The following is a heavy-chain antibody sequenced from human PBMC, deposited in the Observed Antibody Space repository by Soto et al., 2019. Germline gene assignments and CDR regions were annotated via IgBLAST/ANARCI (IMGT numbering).Heavy chain of an antibody. J-gene: IGHJ3*02. CDR1: GGSFSGYY. CDR3: ARSRSYCSGGSCYSGVAFDI. D-gene: IGHD2-15*01. V-gene: IGHV4-34*01. CDR2: INHSGST. Sequence: SETLSLTCAVYGGSFSGYYWSWIRQPPGRGLEWIGEINHSGSTNYNPSLKSRVTISVDTSKNQFSLKLSSVTAADTAVYYCARSRSYCSGGSCYSGVAFDIWGQGTMVTVSS.